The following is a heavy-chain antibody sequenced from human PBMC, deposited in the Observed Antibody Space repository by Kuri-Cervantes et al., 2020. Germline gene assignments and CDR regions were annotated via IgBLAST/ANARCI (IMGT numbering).Heavy chain of an antibody. Sequence: ASVKVSCKASGYTFTSYGISWVRQAPGQGLEWMGGFDPEDGETIYAQKFQGRVTMTEDTSTDTAYMELSSLRSEDTAVYCCATGVVAATPGFVYWGQGTLVTVSS. CDR2: FDPEDGET. V-gene: IGHV1-24*01. D-gene: IGHD2-15*01. CDR1: GYTFTSYG. CDR3: ATGVVAATPGFVY. J-gene: IGHJ4*02.